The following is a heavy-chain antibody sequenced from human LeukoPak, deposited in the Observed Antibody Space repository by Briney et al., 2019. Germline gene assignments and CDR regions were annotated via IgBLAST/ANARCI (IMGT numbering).Heavy chain of an antibody. Sequence: GASVKVSCKASEYTFTSYYMHWVRQAPGQGLEWMGIINPSGGSISYAQKFQGRVTMTRDMSTSTVYMELSSLRSEDTAVYYCASPARRSSTSGYIGDDAFDIWGQGTMVTVSS. CDR2: INPSGGSI. D-gene: IGHD2-2*01. CDR3: ASPARRSSTSGYIGDDAFDI. J-gene: IGHJ3*02. V-gene: IGHV1-46*01. CDR1: EYTFTSYY.